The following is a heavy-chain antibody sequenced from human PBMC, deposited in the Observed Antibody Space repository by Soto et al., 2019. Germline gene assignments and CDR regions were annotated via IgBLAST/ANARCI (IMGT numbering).Heavy chain of an antibody. CDR1: GYSFAGYW. J-gene: IGHJ4*02. CDR3: ARQIYDSDTGPNFQYYFDS. Sequence: PGESLKISCKVSGYSFAGYWITLVRQKPGKGLEWMGRIDPSDSQTYYSPSFRGHVTISVTKSITTVFLQWSSLRASDTAMYYCARQIYDSDTGPNFQYYFDSWGQGTPVTVSS. D-gene: IGHD3-22*01. CDR2: IDPSDSQT. V-gene: IGHV5-10-1*01.